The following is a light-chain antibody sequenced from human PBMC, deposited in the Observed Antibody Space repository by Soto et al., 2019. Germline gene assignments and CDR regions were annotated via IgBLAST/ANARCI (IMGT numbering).Light chain of an antibody. CDR1: SSDIGDYNY. J-gene: IGLJ3*02. CDR2: DVS. V-gene: IGLV2-14*01. Sequence: QSALTQPASVSGSPGQSITISCTGASSDIGDYNYVSWYQQYSGKVPKLVIYDVSHRPSGVSNRFSGSKSGNTASLTITGLQAEDEADYYCSSHTTTTSLVVFGGGTKVTVL. CDR3: SSHTTTTSLVV.